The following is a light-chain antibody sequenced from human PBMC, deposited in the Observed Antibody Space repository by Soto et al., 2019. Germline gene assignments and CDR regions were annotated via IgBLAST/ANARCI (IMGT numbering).Light chain of an antibody. CDR3: HQRQYWPPIT. CDR1: LSVSVY. CDR2: DAS. V-gene: IGKV3-11*01. J-gene: IGKJ5*01. Sequence: VVLTQSPATLSSSPGERATLSCRTSLSVSVYLDWYQQKPGQAPRLLISDASNRATGIPARFSGSGSGTDFTLTISSLEPEDFAVYYCHQRQYWPPITFGQGTRLEIK.